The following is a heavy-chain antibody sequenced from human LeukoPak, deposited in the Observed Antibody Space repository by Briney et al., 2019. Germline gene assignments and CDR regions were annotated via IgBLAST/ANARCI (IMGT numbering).Heavy chain of an antibody. V-gene: IGHV3-7*01. D-gene: IGHD2-2*01. CDR2: IKQDGSEK. CDR1: GFTFSSYW. J-gene: IGHJ4*02. Sequence: GGSLRLSCAASGFTFSSYWMSWVRQAPGKGLEWVANIKQDGSEKYYVDSVKGRLTISRDNAKNSLYLQMNSLRAEDTAVYYCARDIVVAAPHFDYWGQGTLVTVSS. CDR3: ARDIVVAAPHFDY.